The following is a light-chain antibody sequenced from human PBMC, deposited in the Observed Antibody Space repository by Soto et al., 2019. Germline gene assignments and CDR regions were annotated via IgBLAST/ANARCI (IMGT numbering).Light chain of an antibody. CDR2: GAS. CDR1: QSVNGNY. Sequence: EIVLTQSPGTLSLSPGERATLSCRASQSVNGNYLTWYQQKPGQAPRLLIYGASTRATGTPDRFSGSGSGTDFTLTISRLEPEDFAVYYCPQYGSSFRYTFGQGTKLEIK. V-gene: IGKV3-20*01. J-gene: IGKJ2*01. CDR3: PQYGSSFRYT.